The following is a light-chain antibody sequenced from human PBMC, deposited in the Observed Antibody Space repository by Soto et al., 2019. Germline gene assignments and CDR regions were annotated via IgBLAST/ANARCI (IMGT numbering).Light chain of an antibody. Sequence: IQMTQSPSTLSGSVGDRVTITCRASQTISSWLAWYQQKPGKAPKLLIYDASTLESGVPSRFSGSGSGTDFTLTISCLQSEDFATYYCQQYYSYPFTFGQGTRLEI. V-gene: IGKV1-5*01. J-gene: IGKJ5*01. CDR1: QTISSW. CDR2: DAS. CDR3: QQYYSYPFT.